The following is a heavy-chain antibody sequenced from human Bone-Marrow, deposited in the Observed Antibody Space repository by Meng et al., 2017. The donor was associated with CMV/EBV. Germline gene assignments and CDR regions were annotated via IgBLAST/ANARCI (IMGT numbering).Heavy chain of an antibody. CDR2: IYYSGST. Sequence: ESLKISCTVSGGSVSSGSYYWSWIRQPPGKGLEWIGYIYYSGSTNYNPPLKSRVTISVDTSKNQFSLKLSSVTAANTAVYYCASNVVVPAAMGYYYYGMDVWGQGTTVTVSS. CDR1: GGSVSSGSYY. V-gene: IGHV4-61*01. J-gene: IGHJ6*02. D-gene: IGHD2-2*01. CDR3: ASNVVVPAAMGYYYYGMDV.